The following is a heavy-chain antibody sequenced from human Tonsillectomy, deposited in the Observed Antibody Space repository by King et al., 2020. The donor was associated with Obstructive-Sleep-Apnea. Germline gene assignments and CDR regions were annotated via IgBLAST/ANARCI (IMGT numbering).Heavy chain of an antibody. CDR1: GFIFSTYT. J-gene: IGHJ6*02. V-gene: IGHV3-30*04. D-gene: IGHD6-19*01. CDR2: ISYDGTNK. Sequence: HVQLVESGGGVVQPGGSLRLSCAASGFIFSTYTIHWVRQAPGKGLEWVAVISYDGTNKYYADSVKGRFTISRDNAKNTLFLQMNSLRAEDTAVYYCTRGGGPIEVAVTGWVYSYGMDVWGQGTTATVSS. CDR3: TRGGGPIEVAVTGWVYSYGMDV.